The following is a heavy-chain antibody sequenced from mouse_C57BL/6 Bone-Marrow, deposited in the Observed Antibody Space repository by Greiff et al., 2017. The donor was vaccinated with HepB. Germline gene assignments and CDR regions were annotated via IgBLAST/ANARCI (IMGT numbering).Heavy chain of an antibody. D-gene: IGHD2-3*01. CDR3: VRPGLYDGYFYAMDY. Sequence: EVKLVESGGGLVQPKGSLKLSCAASGFSFNTYAMNWVRQAPGKGLEWVARIRSKSNNYATYYADSVKDRFTISRDDSESMLYLQMNNLKTEDTAMYYCVRPGLYDGYFYAMDYWGQGTSVTVSS. CDR1: GFSFNTYA. J-gene: IGHJ4*01. CDR2: IRSKSNNYAT. V-gene: IGHV10-1*01.